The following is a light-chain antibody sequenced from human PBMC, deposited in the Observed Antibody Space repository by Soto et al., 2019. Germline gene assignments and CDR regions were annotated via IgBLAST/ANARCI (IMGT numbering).Light chain of an antibody. V-gene: IGKV1-27*01. CDR1: QGIAPY. CDR2: ATS. Sequence: DVQMTQSPSSLSAFVGDRVTITCLASQGIAPYLAWFQQKPGKVPKLLIYATSTLQSGVPSRFSGSGSGTDFTLTISSLQPEDIGTYYCQKYNSAPLTFGGGTKVEIK. CDR3: QKYNSAPLT. J-gene: IGKJ4*01.